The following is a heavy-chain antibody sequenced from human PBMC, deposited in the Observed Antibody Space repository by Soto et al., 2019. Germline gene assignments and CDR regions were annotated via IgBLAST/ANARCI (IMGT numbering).Heavy chain of an antibody. CDR2: IYYSGTT. CDR1: GVSISDSGYY. Sequence: PSETLSLTCSVSGVSISDSGYYWNWIRQHPGKGLEWLGYIYYSGTTRYNPSLRSRLTISIDTSKNHFSLRLTSVTAADTAVYYCAREKVFSTWGTPNNNWFDPWGQGNLVTVSS. CDR3: AREKVFSTWGTPNNNWFDP. J-gene: IGHJ5*02. D-gene: IGHD6-13*01. V-gene: IGHV4-31*03.